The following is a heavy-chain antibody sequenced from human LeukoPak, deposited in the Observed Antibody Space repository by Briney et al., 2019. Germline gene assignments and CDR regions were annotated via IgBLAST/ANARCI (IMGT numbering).Heavy chain of an antibody. J-gene: IGHJ4*02. CDR1: GFSFSSYS. CDR2: ISERSNNI. Sequence: PGGSLRLSCAASGFSFSSYSMNWVRQAPGKGLEWVSFISERSNNIYYADSVKGRFTISRDNPKISVHLQMNSLRAEDTAVYYCARDVLAATGPFWGQGTLVTVSS. CDR3: ARDVLAATGPF. V-gene: IGHV3-48*01. D-gene: IGHD6-13*01.